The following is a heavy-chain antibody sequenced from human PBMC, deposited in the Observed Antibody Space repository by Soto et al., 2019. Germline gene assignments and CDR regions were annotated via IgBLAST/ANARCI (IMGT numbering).Heavy chain of an antibody. Sequence: QVQLVESGGGVVQPGRSLRLSCAASGFTFSTYGMHWVRQAPGKGLEWVATISYDGSTIYYADSAKGRFTISRDNSKNPLYLQMNSLRTEDTSVYSCAKDRLVATTRFYVYSMDVGGQGTTVTVSS. V-gene: IGHV3-30*18. J-gene: IGHJ6*02. CDR3: AKDRLVATTRFYVYSMDV. CDR1: GFTFSTYG. CDR2: ISYDGSTI. D-gene: IGHD5-12*01.